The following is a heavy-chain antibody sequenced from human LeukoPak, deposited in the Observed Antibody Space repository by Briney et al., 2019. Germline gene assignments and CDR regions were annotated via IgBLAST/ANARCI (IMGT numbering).Heavy chain of an antibody. D-gene: IGHD6-13*01. CDR2: IYYSGST. CDR3: ARARYSSSWYGGYKAFDY. J-gene: IGHJ4*02. CDR1: GGSISSYY. Sequence: PSETLSLTCTVSGGSISSYYWSWIRQPPGKGLEWIGYIYYSGSTNYNPSLKSRVTISVDTSKNQFSLKLSSVTAADTAVYYCARARYSSSWYGGYKAFDYWGRGTLVTVSS. V-gene: IGHV4-59*01.